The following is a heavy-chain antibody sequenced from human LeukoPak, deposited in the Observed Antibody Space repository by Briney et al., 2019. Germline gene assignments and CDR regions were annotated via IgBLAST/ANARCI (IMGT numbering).Heavy chain of an antibody. Sequence: PSETLSLTCAVYGGAFSGYYWSWIRQPPGKGLEWIAEINHSGSTNYNPSLKSRVTISVDTSKNQFSLKLSSVTAADTAVYYCARDYCSSTSCPFDYWGQGTLVTVSS. CDR2: INHSGST. CDR3: ARDYCSSTSCPFDY. CDR1: GGAFSGYY. V-gene: IGHV4-34*01. D-gene: IGHD2-2*01. J-gene: IGHJ4*02.